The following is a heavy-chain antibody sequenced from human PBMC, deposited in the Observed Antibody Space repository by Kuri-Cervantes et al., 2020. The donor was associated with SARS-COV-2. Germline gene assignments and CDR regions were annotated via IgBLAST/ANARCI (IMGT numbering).Heavy chain of an antibody. D-gene: IGHD2-15*01. CDR1: GGSFSSSY. CDR2: INHSGST. Sequence: GSLRLSCAVYGGSFSSSYWSWIRQPPGKGLEWIGEINHSGSTNYNPPLKSRVTISEDTSKNQFSLKLTSVTAADTAAHYCARGKRVGYCSGGSCYSGRSINYYYYGMDVWGQGTTVTVSS. V-gene: IGHV4-34*01. CDR3: ARGKRVGYCSGGSCYSGRSINYYYYGMDV. J-gene: IGHJ6*02.